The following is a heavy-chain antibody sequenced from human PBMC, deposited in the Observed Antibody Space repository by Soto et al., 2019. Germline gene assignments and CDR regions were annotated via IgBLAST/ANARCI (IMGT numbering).Heavy chain of an antibody. Sequence: SETLSLTCTVSGGSIISTTYYWGWIRQPPGKGPEWIGSVYFSGSTYYNPSLKSRVTISVDTSKSQLSLKLSSVTAADTAVYYCARKFILYSRALDIWGQGTMVTV. J-gene: IGHJ3*02. D-gene: IGHD2-8*01. CDR2: VYFSGST. V-gene: IGHV4-39*01. CDR3: ARKFILYSRALDI. CDR1: GGSIISTTYY.